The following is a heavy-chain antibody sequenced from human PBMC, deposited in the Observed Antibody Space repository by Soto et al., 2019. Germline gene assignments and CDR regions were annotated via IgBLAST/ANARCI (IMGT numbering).Heavy chain of an antibody. V-gene: IGHV2-5*01. Sequence: SGPTLVNPTQTLTLTCTFSGFSLSSSAVGVGWIRQPPGKALEWLALIYWNDDKRYSPSLKSRLTITKDTSNNQVVLKMTNVDPVDTAPYYCAHSPIFHEGHDAFDIWGQGTMVTVSS. CDR1: GFSLSSSAVG. D-gene: IGHD3-9*01. J-gene: IGHJ3*02. CDR3: AHSPIFHEGHDAFDI. CDR2: IYWNDDK.